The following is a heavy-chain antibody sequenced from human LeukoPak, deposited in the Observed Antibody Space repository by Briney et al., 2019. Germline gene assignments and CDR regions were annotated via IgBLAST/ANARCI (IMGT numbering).Heavy chain of an antibody. CDR3: VKDFGRNLGGPGS. Sequence: PGGSLRLSCAASGFTFSNYAMSWVRQAPGKGLEWVAAISGSAYNTYYTDSIKGRFTISRDNFKNTLYLQMNSLRTEDTAVYYCVKDFGRNLGGPGSWGRGTLVSVSS. CDR1: GFTFSNYA. J-gene: IGHJ5*02. V-gene: IGHV3-23*01. D-gene: IGHD3-10*01. CDR2: ISGSAYNT.